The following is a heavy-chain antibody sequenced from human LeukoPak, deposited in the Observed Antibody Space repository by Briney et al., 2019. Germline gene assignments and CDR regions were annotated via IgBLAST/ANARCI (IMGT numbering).Heavy chain of an antibody. J-gene: IGHJ5*02. CDR2: IYYSGST. D-gene: IGHD1-7*01. V-gene: IGHV4-59*08. CDR1: GDSISNYY. CDR3: ARTLNYLKWFDP. Sequence: SGTLSLTCTVSGDSISNYYWSWIRQPPGKGLECIGYIYYSGSTNYNPSLKSRVTISVDTSKNQFSLKLTSVTAADTAMYYCARTLNYLKWFDPWGQGTLVTVSS.